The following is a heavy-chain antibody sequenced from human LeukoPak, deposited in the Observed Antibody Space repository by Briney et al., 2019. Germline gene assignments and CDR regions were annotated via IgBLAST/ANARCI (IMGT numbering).Heavy chain of an antibody. Sequence: RLSXXXXXFIXXXXAMTXXRXXPGKXLEXLSGISGSGGATYYADSVKGRFTISRDNSKNTLYLQINSLGADDTAIYYCTKCMTEPGTCYFNNWGQGTLVTVSS. CDR2: ISGSGGAT. J-gene: IGHJ4*02. CDR3: TKCMTEPGTCYFNN. D-gene: IGHD2-8*01. CDR1: XFIXXXXA. V-gene: IGHV3-23*01.